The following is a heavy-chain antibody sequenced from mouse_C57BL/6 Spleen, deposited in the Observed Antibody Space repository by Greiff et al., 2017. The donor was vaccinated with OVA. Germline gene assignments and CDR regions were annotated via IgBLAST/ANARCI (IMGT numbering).Heavy chain of an antibody. CDR2: INPSTGGT. J-gene: IGHJ1*03. Sequence: EVQLQQSGPELVKPGASVKISCKASGYSFTGYYMHWVKQSSEKSLEWIGEINPSTGGTSYNQKFKGKATLTVDKSSSTAYMQLKSLTSEDSAVYYCARGVITTVVDWYFDVWGTGTTVTVSS. V-gene: IGHV1-43*01. CDR3: ARGVITTVVDWYFDV. D-gene: IGHD1-1*01. CDR1: GYSFTGYY.